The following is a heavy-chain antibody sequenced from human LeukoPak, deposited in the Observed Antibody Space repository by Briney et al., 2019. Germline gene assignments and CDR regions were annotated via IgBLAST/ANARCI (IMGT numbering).Heavy chain of an antibody. D-gene: IGHD5-12*01. CDR3: ARGYSDYPYFFDS. CDR1: GGSISSGTYS. V-gene: IGHV4-30-2*01. J-gene: IGHJ4*02. Sequence: SETLSLTCAASGGSISSGTYSWNWIRQPPGKGLEWVGYIFHSGSTYYSPSLKSRVTISVDTSQTQFSLKLSSVTAADTAMYYCARGYSDYPYFFDSWGQGALVTVSS. CDR2: IFHSGST.